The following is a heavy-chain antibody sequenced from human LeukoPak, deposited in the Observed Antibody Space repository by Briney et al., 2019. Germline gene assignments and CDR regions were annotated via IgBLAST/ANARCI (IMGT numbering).Heavy chain of an antibody. D-gene: IGHD2-21*02. CDR2: ISSTVSFI. Sequence: GGSLRLSCAASGFTFDSYSMNWVRQVPGKGLEWVSSISSTVSFIYYADSVKGRFTISRDNAKNSLYLQMNSLRAEGTAVYYCAREVYCSGDCPSDYWGQGTLVTVSS. V-gene: IGHV3-21*01. CDR1: GFTFDSYS. J-gene: IGHJ4*02. CDR3: AREVYCSGDCPSDY.